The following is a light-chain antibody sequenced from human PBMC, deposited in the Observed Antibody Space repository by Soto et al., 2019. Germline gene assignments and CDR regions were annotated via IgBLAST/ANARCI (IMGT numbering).Light chain of an antibody. CDR3: QQRSNWPPLLT. V-gene: IGKV3-11*01. CDR1: QSVSSY. Sequence: EIVLTQSPATLSLSPGERATLSCRASQSVSSYLAWYQQKPGQAPRLLIYDASNRATGIPARFSGSGSGTDFTHPISILEHEDFAVYYCQQRSNWPPLLTFGGGTKVEIK. J-gene: IGKJ4*01. CDR2: DAS.